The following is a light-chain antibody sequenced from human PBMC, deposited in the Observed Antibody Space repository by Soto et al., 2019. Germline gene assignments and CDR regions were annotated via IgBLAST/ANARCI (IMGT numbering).Light chain of an antibody. CDR3: QQYYSLPYT. CDR2: ATS. J-gene: IGKJ2*01. V-gene: IGKV1-33*01. Sequence: DIQMTQSPSSLSASVGDRVTIYCQASQGIYKDLNWYQQKPGKAPKLLIYATSNLGTGVPSRFSGSTSETDFTFTISTLQPEDIATYYCQQYYSLPYTFGQGTKLEI. CDR1: QGIYKD.